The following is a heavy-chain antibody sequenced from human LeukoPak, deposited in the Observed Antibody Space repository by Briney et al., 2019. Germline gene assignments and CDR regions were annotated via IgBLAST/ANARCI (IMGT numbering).Heavy chain of an antibody. D-gene: IGHD1-20*01. CDR3: ARDANWNYYMDV. V-gene: IGHV1-2*06. CDR2: INPNSGGT. CDR1: GYTFTGYY. Sequence: PLASVKVSCKASGYTFTGYYMHWVRQAPGQGLEWMGRINPNSGGTNYAQKFQGRVTMTRDTSISTAYMELSRLRSDDTAVYYCARDANWNYYMDVWGKGTTVTVSS. J-gene: IGHJ6*03.